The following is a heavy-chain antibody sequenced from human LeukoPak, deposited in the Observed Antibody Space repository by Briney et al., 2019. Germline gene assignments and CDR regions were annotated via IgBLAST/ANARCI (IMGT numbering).Heavy chain of an antibody. V-gene: IGHV3-33*05. D-gene: IGHD6-13*01. J-gene: IGHJ4*02. CDR3: ARPRIALAATSYFDY. CDR1: GFIFSTHG. Sequence: PGRSLRLSCAASGFIFSTHGMHWVRKAPGKGLEWVTFISYDGTNRYYADSVKGRFTISRDNSKNTLSLQMNSLREEDTAIYYCARPRIALAATSYFDYWGQGTLVTVSS. CDR2: ISYDGTNR.